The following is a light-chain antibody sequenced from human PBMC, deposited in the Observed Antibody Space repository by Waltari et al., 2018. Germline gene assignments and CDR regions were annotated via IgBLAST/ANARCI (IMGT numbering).Light chain of an antibody. CDR2: DVS. V-gene: IGLV2-14*01. J-gene: IGLJ2*01. CDR3: SSQSSNDVVL. CDR1: SNDVGGYNS. Sequence: QSALTQPASVSGSPGQSGTIFCAGTSNDVGGYNSVSSYQEHPGQAPSVIIYDVSDRPSGVSARFSGSKSGSTASLTISGLQAEDEADYYCSSQSSNDVVLFGGGTKLTVL.